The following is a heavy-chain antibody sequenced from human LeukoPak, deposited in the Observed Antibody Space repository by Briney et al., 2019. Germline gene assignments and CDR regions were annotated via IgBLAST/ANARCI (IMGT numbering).Heavy chain of an antibody. CDR3: AKGGSSWDPPDY. V-gene: IGHV1-69*05. D-gene: IGHD6-13*01. CDR1: GGTFSSYA. Sequence: SVKVSCKASGGTFSSYAISWVRQAPGQGLEWMGGIIPIFGTANYAQKFQGRVTITTDESTSTAYMELSSLRSEDTALYYCAKGGSSWDPPDYWGQGTLVTVSS. CDR2: IIPIFGTA. J-gene: IGHJ4*02.